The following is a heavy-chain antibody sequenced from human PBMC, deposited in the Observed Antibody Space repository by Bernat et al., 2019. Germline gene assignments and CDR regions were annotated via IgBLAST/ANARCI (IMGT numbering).Heavy chain of an antibody. D-gene: IGHD2-15*01. CDR3: ARVGGVGDVGDF. V-gene: IGHV3-48*03. J-gene: IGHJ4*02. CDR1: GFTFSSYE. Sequence: EVQLVESGGGLVQPGGSLRLSCAASGFTFSSYEFNWVRQAPGKGLEWVSFSSRSDITIYYADSVKGRFTISRDNAKNSLYLQMNSLRVEDTAVYYCARVGGVGDVGDFWGQGTLVTVSS. CDR2: SSRSDITI.